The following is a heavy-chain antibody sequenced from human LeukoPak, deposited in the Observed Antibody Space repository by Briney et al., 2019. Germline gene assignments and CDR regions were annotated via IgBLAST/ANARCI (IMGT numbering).Heavy chain of an antibody. CDR2: IYYSGSS. V-gene: IGHV4-39*01. Sequence: PSETLSLTCTVSGGSISRRDYYWGWLRQPPGQGLEWIVSIYYSGSSYYNSSLKSRVSISVDTSKDQFSLKLSSVTAADTAVYYCARHSIDYGDYYFDYWGQGTLVTVSS. CDR3: ARHSIDYGDYYFDY. D-gene: IGHD4-17*01. CDR1: GGSISRRDYY. J-gene: IGHJ4*02.